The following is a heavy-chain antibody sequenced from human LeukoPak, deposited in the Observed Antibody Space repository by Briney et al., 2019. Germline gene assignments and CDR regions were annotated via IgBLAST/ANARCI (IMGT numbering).Heavy chain of an antibody. D-gene: IGHD6-6*01. V-gene: IGHV4-59*01. CDR3: ASSEYSSSSPDY. Sequence: PSETLSLTCTVSGGSISSYYWSWIRQPPGKGLEWIGYIYYSGSSNYNPSLKSRVTISVDTSKNQFSLKLSSVTAADTAVYYCASSEYSSSSPDYRGQGTLVTVSS. CDR1: GGSISSYY. CDR2: IYYSGSS. J-gene: IGHJ4*02.